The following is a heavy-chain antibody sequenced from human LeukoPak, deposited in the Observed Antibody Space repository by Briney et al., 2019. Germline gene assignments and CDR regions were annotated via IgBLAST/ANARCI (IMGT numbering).Heavy chain of an antibody. CDR3: ARCNEIVVVAGALDL. J-gene: IGHJ5*02. CDR1: GCSFSNYH. Sequence: GASVKVSCKASGCSFSNYHIHWLRQVPGQGLEWMGVMSPTASSTLYARNFEGRVTMTRDTSAATVYMELTSLTSQDTAVYYCARCNEIVVVAGALDLWGQGTPVTVSS. V-gene: IGHV1-46*01. CDR2: MSPTASST. D-gene: IGHD2-15*01.